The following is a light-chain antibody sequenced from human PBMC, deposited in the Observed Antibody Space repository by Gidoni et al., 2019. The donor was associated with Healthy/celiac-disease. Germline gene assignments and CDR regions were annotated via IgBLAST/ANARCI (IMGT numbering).Light chain of an antibody. CDR1: QSVSSSY. Sequence: EIVLTQSPGTLSLSTGERATLSCRASQSVSSSYLAWYQQKPGQAPRLLIYGASSRATGIPDRFSGSGSGTYFTLTIRRLEPEDFALYYCQQSTGTFGQGTKVEIK. CDR2: GAS. CDR3: QQSTGT. V-gene: IGKV3-20*01. J-gene: IGKJ1*01.